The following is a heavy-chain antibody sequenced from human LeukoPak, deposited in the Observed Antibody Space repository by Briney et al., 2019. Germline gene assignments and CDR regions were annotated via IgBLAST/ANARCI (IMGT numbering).Heavy chain of an antibody. Sequence: PGGSLRLSCAASAFTFSNYAMSWVRQAPGKGLEWVSTISTTVTNTYYADSVKGRSTISRDNSKNTLYLQMSSLRAEDTAVYYCAKRGATPLYYFDYWGQGTLVTVSS. CDR3: AKRGATPLYYFDY. J-gene: IGHJ4*02. V-gene: IGHV3-23*01. CDR1: AFTFSNYA. CDR2: ISTTVTNT. D-gene: IGHD3-10*01.